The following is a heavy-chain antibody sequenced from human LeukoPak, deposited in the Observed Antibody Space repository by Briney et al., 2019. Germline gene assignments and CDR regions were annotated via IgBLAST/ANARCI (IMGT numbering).Heavy chain of an antibody. CDR2: INPNSGGT. CDR3: ARSAEKCNNGVCFTDYYMDI. CDR1: GYTFTSYS. J-gene: IGHJ6*03. V-gene: IGHV1-2*02. D-gene: IGHD2-8*01. Sequence: ASVKVSCKASGYTFTSYSINWVRQAPGQGLEWMAWINPNSGGTNVGQKFQGRVTMTRDTSTNAVYMELSSLSSGDTAVYYCARSAEKCNNGVCFTDYYMDIWGKGTTVTVSS.